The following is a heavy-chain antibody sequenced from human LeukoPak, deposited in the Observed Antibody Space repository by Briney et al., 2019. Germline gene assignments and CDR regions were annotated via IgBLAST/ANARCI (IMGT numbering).Heavy chain of an antibody. CDR1: GYTFTSYG. V-gene: IGHV1-18*01. CDR3: ARTRIKWFGELLRSTKGYFDY. J-gene: IGHJ4*02. CDR2: ISAYNGNT. Sequence: ASVKVSCKASGYTFTSYGISWVRQAPGQGLEWMGWISAYNGNTNYARKLQGRVTMTTDTSTSTAYMELRSLRSDDTAVYYCARTRIKWFGELLRSTKGYFDYWGQGTLVTVSS. D-gene: IGHD3-10*01.